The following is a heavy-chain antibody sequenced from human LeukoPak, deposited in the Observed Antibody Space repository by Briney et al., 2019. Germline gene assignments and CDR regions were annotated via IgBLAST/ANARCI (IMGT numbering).Heavy chain of an antibody. D-gene: IGHD2-2*01. CDR1: GFSFSSFA. J-gene: IGHJ5*02. Sequence: GGSLRLSCAASGFSFSSFAMSWVRQAPEKGLEWVSGISGSGYTTYYADSVKGRFTVSRDNSKNTLYLQMKSLRAEDTAVYYCANGYSEERYCSSAVCALWSWGQGTLVAVSS. CDR2: ISGSGYTT. V-gene: IGHV3-23*01. CDR3: ANGYSEERYCSSAVCALWS.